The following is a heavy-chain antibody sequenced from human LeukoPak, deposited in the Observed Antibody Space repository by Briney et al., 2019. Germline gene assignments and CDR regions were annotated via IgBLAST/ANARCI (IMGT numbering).Heavy chain of an antibody. CDR2: IYSGGST. Sequence: PGGSLRLSCAASGFTVSSNYMSWVRQAPGKGLEWVSVIYSGGSTYYADSVKGRFTISRDNSKNTLYLQMNSLRAEDTAVYYCARERLIAAAQSGFDPWGQGTLVTVSS. J-gene: IGHJ5*02. D-gene: IGHD6-13*01. CDR1: GFTVSSNY. CDR3: ARERLIAAAQSGFDP. V-gene: IGHV3-66*01.